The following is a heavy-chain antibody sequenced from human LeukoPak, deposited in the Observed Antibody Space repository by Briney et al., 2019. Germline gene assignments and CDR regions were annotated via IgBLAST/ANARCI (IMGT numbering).Heavy chain of an antibody. CDR3: AKDDWLDP. CDR1: GFTFSSYA. V-gene: IGHV3-23*01. Sequence: GGSLRLSCAASGFTFSSYAMSWVRQAPGKGLEWVSAISGSGGSTYYADSVKGRFTISRDNSKITLYLQMNRPRAEDTAVYNCAKDDWLDPWGQGTLVTVSS. J-gene: IGHJ5*02. CDR2: ISGSGGST.